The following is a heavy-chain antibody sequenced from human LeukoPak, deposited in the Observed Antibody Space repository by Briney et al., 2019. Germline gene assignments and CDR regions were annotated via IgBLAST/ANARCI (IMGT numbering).Heavy chain of an antibody. CDR3: ARGVDDILIGYYGGGMDV. CDR1: GGTFSSYA. CDR2: IIPIFGTA. J-gene: IGHJ6*04. V-gene: IGHV1-69*13. Sequence: SVKVPCKASGGTFSSYAISWVRQAPGQGLEWMGGIIPIFGTANYAQKFQGRVTITADESTSTAYMELSSLRSEDTDVYYCARGVDDILIGYYGGGMDVWGKGTTVTVSS. D-gene: IGHD3-9*01.